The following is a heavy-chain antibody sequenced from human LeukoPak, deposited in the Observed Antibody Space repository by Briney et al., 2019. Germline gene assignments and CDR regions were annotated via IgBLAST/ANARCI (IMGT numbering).Heavy chain of an antibody. CDR1: GGSISSSSYY. J-gene: IGHJ4*02. Sequence: SETLSLTCTVSGGSISSSSYYWGWIRQPPGKGLEWIGYIYYSGSTNYNPSLKSRVTISVDTSKNQFSLKLSSVTAADTAVYYCARLVVGATLYFDYWGQGTLVTVSS. D-gene: IGHD1-26*01. V-gene: IGHV4-61*05. CDR3: ARLVVGATLYFDY. CDR2: IYYSGST.